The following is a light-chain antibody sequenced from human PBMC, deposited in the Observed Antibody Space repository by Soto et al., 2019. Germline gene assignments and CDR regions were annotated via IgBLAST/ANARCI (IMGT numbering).Light chain of an antibody. V-gene: IGLV2-23*02. CDR1: SSGIGRYDL. Sequence: QSALAQPASVSGSPGQSITISCTGTSSGIGRYDLVAWYQQHPGEAPKLVIYEVTKRPSGISDRFSASKSGNTASLTISGLQAEDEATYFCCSHAGRGTVLFGGGTQRTVL. CDR2: EVT. CDR3: CSHAGRGTVL. J-gene: IGLJ2*01.